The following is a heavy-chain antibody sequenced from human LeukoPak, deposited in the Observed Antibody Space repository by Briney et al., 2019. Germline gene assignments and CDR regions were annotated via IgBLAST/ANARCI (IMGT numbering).Heavy chain of an antibody. Sequence: GGSLRLSCVASGFTFTDYAMTWVRQPPGRRLEWVSTITTTVGDTHYADSVKGRFTISRDNAKNSLYLQMNSLRAEDTAVYYCAREPDYYYYDSSGPDYWGQGTLVTVSS. CDR2: ITTTVGDT. D-gene: IGHD3-22*01. J-gene: IGHJ4*02. V-gene: IGHV3-23*01. CDR1: GFTFTDYA. CDR3: AREPDYYYYDSSGPDY.